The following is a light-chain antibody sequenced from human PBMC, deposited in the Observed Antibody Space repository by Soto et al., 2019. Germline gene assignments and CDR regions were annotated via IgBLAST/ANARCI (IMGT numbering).Light chain of an antibody. CDR2: DAS. Sequence: DIQMTQSPSSLSASVGDRVTITCQASHDITSYLNWYQHKPGKAPKLLIYDASILEAGVPSRFSGSGSGTDFSFTISSQQPEDVATYYYHKCDYLPIFGPGTTVDFK. J-gene: IGKJ3*01. V-gene: IGKV1-33*01. CDR3: HKCDYLPI. CDR1: HDITSY.